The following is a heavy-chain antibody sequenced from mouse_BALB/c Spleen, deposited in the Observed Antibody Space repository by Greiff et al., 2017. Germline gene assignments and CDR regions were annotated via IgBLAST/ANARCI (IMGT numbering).Heavy chain of an antibody. J-gene: IGHJ1*01. D-gene: IGHD2-2*01. CDR1: GDSITSGY. Sequence: EVKLVESGPSLVKPSQTLSLTCSVTGDSITSGYWNWIRKFPGNKLEYMGYISYSGSTYYNPSLKSRISITRDTSKNQYYLQLNSVTTEDTATYYCARYKGYDYWYFDVWGAGTTVTVSS. CDR2: ISYSGST. V-gene: IGHV3-8*02. CDR3: ARYKGYDYWYFDV.